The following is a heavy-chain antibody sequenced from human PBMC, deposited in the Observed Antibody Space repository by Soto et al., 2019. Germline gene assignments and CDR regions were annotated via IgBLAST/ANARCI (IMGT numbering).Heavy chain of an antibody. Sequence: LRLSCAASGFTFSSYAMSWVRQAPGKGLEWVSAISSSGGTTHYADSVKGRFIISRDNSKNTLYLQMNSLRAEDTAVYYCAKPGYLEQWLVRGYFDYWGQGAMVTVSS. D-gene: IGHD6-19*01. V-gene: IGHV3-23*01. CDR3: AKPGYLEQWLVRGYFDY. J-gene: IGHJ4*02. CDR2: ISSSGGTT. CDR1: GFTFSSYA.